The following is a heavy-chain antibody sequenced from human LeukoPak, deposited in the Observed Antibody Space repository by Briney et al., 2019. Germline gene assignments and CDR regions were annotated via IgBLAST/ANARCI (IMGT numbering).Heavy chain of an antibody. CDR2: MYKSGTT. V-gene: IGHV4-61*02. CDR1: GASIRGSITSGTYY. CDR3: ARSTNRVDS. J-gene: IGHJ4*02. D-gene: IGHD1-14*01. Sequence: PSQTLSLTCTVSGASIRGSITSGTYYWNWIRQPAGKGLEWIGRMYKSGTTINYNPSLKSRVTISVDTSKNQFSLNVTSLTAADTAVYYCARSTNRVDSWGQGTLVTVSS.